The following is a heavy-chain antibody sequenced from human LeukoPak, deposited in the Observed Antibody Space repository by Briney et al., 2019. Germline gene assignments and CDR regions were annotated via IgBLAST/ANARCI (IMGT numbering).Heavy chain of an antibody. CDR2: ISSSGSTI. V-gene: IGHV3-11*01. J-gene: IGHJ4*02. D-gene: IGHD3-9*01. CDR1: GFTFSDYY. CDR3: ASAGKDDWLLLTYYFDY. Sequence: GGSLRLSCAASGFTFSDYYMSWIRQAPGKGLEWVSYISSSGSTIYYADSVKGRFTISRDNAKNSLYLQMTSLRDEETAVYYCASAGKDDWLLLTYYFDYWGQGTLVTVSS.